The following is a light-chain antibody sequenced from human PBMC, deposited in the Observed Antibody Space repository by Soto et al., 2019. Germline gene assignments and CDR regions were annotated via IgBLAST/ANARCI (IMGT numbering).Light chain of an antibody. J-gene: IGKJ4*01. V-gene: IGKV3-15*01. CDR3: QQYNNWPLT. CDR2: GAS. CDR1: QNVSSN. Sequence: IVIPQSHATLSVSPGERSTLSGRSSQNVSSNLAWYQQKPGQAPRLLIYGASTRATGIPARFSGSGSGTEFTLTISSLQSEDFAVYYCQQYNNWPLTFGGGTKVDIK.